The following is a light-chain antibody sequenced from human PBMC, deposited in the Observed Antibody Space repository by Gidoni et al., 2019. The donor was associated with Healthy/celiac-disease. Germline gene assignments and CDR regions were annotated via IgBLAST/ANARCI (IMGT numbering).Light chain of an antibody. CDR3: MIWHSSAVV. J-gene: IGLJ2*01. V-gene: IGLV5-45*01. CDR2: YKSDSDK. CDR1: SGINVGTYR. Sequence: QAVLTQPASLSASPGASASLTCTLRSGINVGTYRIYWYQQKPGSPPQYRLRYKSDSDKQQGSGVPSRFSGSKDALANAGILLISGLQSEDEADYYCMIWHSSAVVFGGGTKLTVL.